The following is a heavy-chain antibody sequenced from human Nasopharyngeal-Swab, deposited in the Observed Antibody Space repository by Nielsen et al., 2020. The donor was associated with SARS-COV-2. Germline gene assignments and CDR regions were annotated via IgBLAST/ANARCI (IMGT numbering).Heavy chain of an antibody. V-gene: IGHV3-23*01. D-gene: IGHD1-26*01. CDR1: GFTFSSYA. J-gene: IGHJ4*02. Sequence: GESLKICCAASGFTFSSYAMSWVRQAPGKGLEWVSAISGSGGSTYYADSVKGRFTISRDNSKNTLYLQMNSLRAEDTAVYYCAKEVGALLLALDYWGQGTLVTVSS. CDR2: ISGSGGST. CDR3: AKEVGALLLALDY.